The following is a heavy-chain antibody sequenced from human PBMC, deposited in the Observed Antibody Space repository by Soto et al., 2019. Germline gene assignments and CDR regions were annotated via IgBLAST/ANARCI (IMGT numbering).Heavy chain of an antibody. V-gene: IGHV3-33*01. CDR1: GFKFNNYG. CDR3: ARRQISPPTRGAASALVAMDV. Sequence: QVQLVESGGGVVQPGRSLRLSCAASGFKFNNYGMHWVRQAPGKGLEWVAVIWNDGNGYFYANSLKRRFTISRDNSKNTLYLQMSSPRAEDTAVYYCARRQISPPTRGAASALVAMDVWGQGTTVTVSS. CDR2: IWNDGNGY. D-gene: IGHD6-13*01. J-gene: IGHJ6*02.